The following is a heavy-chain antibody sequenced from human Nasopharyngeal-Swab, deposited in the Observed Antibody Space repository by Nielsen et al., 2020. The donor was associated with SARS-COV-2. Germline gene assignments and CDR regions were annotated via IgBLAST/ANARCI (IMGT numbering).Heavy chain of an antibody. Sequence: ESLKISCAASGFTFSDSAIHWVRQASGEGLEWVARISSTGNTYATAYSASVKGRFIIFRDDPTNTAYLQMNSLKTEDTAMYYCTRCGGGCYSGRDYWGQGTLVTVSS. CDR2: ISSTGNTYAT. CDR1: GFTFSDSA. V-gene: IGHV3-73*01. D-gene: IGHD2-15*01. CDR3: TRCGGGCYSGRDY. J-gene: IGHJ4*02.